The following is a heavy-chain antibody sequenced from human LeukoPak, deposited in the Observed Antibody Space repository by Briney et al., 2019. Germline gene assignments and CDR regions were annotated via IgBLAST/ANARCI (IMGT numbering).Heavy chain of an antibody. CDR2: INPNSGGT. Sequence: ASVKVSCKASGYTFTGYYMHWVRQAPGQGLEWMGWINPNSGGTNYAQKFQGRVTMTRDTSISTAYMELSRLRSDDTAVYYCARGYCTSTSCSENRYYFDSWGQGTLVTVSS. CDR1: GYTFTGYY. CDR3: ARGYCTSTSCSENRYYFDS. D-gene: IGHD2-2*01. J-gene: IGHJ4*02. V-gene: IGHV1-2*02.